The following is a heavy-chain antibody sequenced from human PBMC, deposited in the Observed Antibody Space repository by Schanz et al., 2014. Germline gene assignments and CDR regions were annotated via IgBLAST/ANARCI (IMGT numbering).Heavy chain of an antibody. Sequence: EVQLVESGGGLVQPRGSLRLSCAASEFSFSSFGMNWVRQAPGKGPEWVSSLTGSGGDTYPADSVKGRFTISRDNAKNSLYLQMNSLRAEDTAVYYCARSRGFDSIFDFWGRGTLVTVSS. CDR2: LTGSGGDT. CDR1: EFSFSSFG. J-gene: IGHJ4*02. CDR3: ARSRGFDSIFDF. D-gene: IGHD5-12*01. V-gene: IGHV3-48*01.